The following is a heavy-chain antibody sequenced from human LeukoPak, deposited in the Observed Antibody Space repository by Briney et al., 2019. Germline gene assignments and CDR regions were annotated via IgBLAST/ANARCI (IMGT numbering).Heavy chain of an antibody. CDR3: AKSTSSWERVDY. V-gene: IGHV3-23*01. D-gene: IGHD6-13*01. Sequence: GGSLRLSCAASGFTFSSYAMSWVRQAPGKGLEWVSSISGNSGRTYYADSVKGRFSISGDNSNNTLYLQMNSLRAEDAAVYYCAKSTSSWERVDYWGQGTLVTVSS. CDR1: GFTFSSYA. J-gene: IGHJ4*02. CDR2: ISGNSGRT.